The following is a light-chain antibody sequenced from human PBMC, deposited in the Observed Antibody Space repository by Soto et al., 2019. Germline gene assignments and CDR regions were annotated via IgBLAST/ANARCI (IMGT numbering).Light chain of an antibody. V-gene: IGLV1-44*01. Sequence: QSVLTQPPSASETPGQRVTISCSGSSSNIGSNAVNWYQRLPGTAPKLLIYNSNERPSGVPDHFSGSKSGTSASLAISGLHSEDEADYFCAAWDDNLNGWVFGGGTKLTVL. J-gene: IGLJ3*02. CDR3: AAWDDNLNGWV. CDR2: NSN. CDR1: SSNIGSNA.